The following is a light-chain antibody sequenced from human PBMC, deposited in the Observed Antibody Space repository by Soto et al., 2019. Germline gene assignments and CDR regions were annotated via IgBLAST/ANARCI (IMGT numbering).Light chain of an antibody. V-gene: IGKV3-15*01. CDR3: HQYNIWPPWT. Sequence: ETVMTQSPATLSVSPGERATLSCRASQSVSNNLAWYQQKPGQAPRLLIYGASTRATGVPARFSGSGSGTEFTLTISSLQSEDFAVYYCHQYNIWPPWTFGQGTKVEIK. J-gene: IGKJ1*01. CDR2: GAS. CDR1: QSVSNN.